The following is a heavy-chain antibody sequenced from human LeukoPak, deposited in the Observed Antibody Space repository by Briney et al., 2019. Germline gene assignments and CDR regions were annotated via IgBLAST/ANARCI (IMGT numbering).Heavy chain of an antibody. CDR3: ARDRGSISSRPGY. V-gene: IGHV1-8*01. Sequence: GASVKVSCKASGYTFTSYDINWVRQATGQGLEWMGWMNPDSGNTGYAQKFQGRVTMTRNTSITTAYLELSSLRSEDTAVYYCARDRGSISSRPGYWGQGTLATVSS. CDR2: MNPDSGNT. J-gene: IGHJ4*02. D-gene: IGHD6-13*01. CDR1: GYTFTSYD.